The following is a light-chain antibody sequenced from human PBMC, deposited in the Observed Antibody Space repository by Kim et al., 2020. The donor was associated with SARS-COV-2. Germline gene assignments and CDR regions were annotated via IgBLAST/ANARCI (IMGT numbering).Light chain of an antibody. CDR2: FDD. CDR1: NIGSKN. CDR3: QVWDSTSDHVV. Sequence: SYELTQPPSVSVAPGKTARLTCGGDNIGSKNVHWYQQRPGQAPVLVIYFDDDRPSGIPERFSGSNSGNTATLTVSKVEAGDEADYYCQVWDSTSDHVVF. J-gene: IGLJ2*01. V-gene: IGLV3-21*04.